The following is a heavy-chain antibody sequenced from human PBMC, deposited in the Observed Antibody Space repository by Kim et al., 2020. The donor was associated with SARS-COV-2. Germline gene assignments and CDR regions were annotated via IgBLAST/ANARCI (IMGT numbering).Heavy chain of an antibody. D-gene: IGHD3-22*01. CDR1: GGTFSSYT. CDR2: IIPILGIA. CDR3: ARGYYYDSSGYYTTFDY. J-gene: IGHJ4*02. V-gene: IGHV1-69*02. Sequence: SLKVSCKASGGTFSSYTISWVRQAPGQGLEWMGRIIPILGIANYAQKFQGRVTITADKSTSTAYMELSSLRSEDTAVYYCARGYYYDSSGYYTTFDYWGQGTLVTVSS.